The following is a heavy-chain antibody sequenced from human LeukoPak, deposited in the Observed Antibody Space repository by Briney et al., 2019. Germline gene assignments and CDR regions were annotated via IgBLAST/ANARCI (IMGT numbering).Heavy chain of an antibody. D-gene: IGHD3-10*01. J-gene: IGHJ6*03. Sequence: GASVKVSCKASGGTFSSYAISWVRQAPGQGLEWMGGIIPIFCTANYAQKFQGRVTITADESTSTAYMELSSLRSEDTAVYYCARGVTMVRGVYYYYYIDVWGKGTTVTVSS. CDR2: IIPIFCTA. CDR1: GGTFSSYA. V-gene: IGHV1-69*13. CDR3: ARGVTMVRGVYYYYYIDV.